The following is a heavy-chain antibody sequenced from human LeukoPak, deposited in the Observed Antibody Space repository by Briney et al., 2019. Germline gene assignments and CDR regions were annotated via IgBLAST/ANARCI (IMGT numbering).Heavy chain of an antibody. Sequence: GESLKISCKGSGYTFTTYWIGWVRQMPGKGLEWKGIVAPGDSDTRYSPSFQGQVTISADKSIRTAYLQWSSLKASDTAMYYCARRYCSSTFCHGAFDIWGQGTMVTVSS. D-gene: IGHD2-2*01. CDR2: VAPGDSDT. J-gene: IGHJ3*02. CDR1: GYTFTTYW. CDR3: ARRYCSSTFCHGAFDI. V-gene: IGHV5-51*01.